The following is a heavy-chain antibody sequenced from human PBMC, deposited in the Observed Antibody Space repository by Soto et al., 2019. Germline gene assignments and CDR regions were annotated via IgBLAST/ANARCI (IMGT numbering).Heavy chain of an antibody. D-gene: IGHD3-3*01. CDR3: VRGAKGGYYVDV. Sequence: EVQLVESGGGSVQPGGSLRLSCAASGFPFSSYWIHWVRQAPGKGLVWVSRIKYDGTITNYADSLKGRLTISRDNAENTVYLQMNSLTVEDTAVYYCVRGAKGGYYVDVWGKGTTVTVSS. J-gene: IGHJ6*04. V-gene: IGHV3-74*01. CDR1: GFPFSSYW. CDR2: IKYDGTIT.